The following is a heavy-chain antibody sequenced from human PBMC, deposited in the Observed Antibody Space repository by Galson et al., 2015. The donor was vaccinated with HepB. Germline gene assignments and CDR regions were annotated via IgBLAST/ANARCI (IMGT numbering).Heavy chain of an antibody. CDR2: TYYRSKWYY. CDR3: ARNVYYDTSGYYYKPGWVDP. Sequence: AISGDSVSSNSAAWNWIRQSPSRGLEWLGRTYYRSKWYYDYAVSVRSRITINPDISRNQFSLQLYSVTPEHTAVYYCARNVYYDTSGYYYKPGWVDPWGQGTLVTVSS. CDR1: GDSVSSNSAA. V-gene: IGHV6-1*01. J-gene: IGHJ5*02. D-gene: IGHD3-22*01.